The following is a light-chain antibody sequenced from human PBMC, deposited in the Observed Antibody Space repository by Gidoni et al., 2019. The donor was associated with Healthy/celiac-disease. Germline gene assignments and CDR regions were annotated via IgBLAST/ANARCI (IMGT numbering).Light chain of an antibody. V-gene: IGKV3-20*01. J-gene: IGKJ2*01. Sequence: EIVLTQSPGTLSLSPGERATLSSRASQSVSSSYLAWYQQKPGQAPRLLIYGASSRATGIPDRCSGSGSGTDFTLTISRLEPEDFAVYYCQQYGSSPLYTFGQGTKLEIK. CDR2: GAS. CDR3: QQYGSSPLYT. CDR1: QSVSSSY.